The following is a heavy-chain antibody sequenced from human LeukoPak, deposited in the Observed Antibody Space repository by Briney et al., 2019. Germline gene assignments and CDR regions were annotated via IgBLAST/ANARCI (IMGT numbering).Heavy chain of an antibody. Sequence: GASVKVSCKASGYTFTSYGISWVRQAPGQGLDWMGWISAYNGNTNYAQKLQGRVTMTTDTSTSTAYMELRSLRSDDTAVYYCASTVYYYDSSGYYVVDQYYFDYWGQGTLVTVSS. CDR3: ASTVYYYDSSGYYVVDQYYFDY. V-gene: IGHV1-18*01. D-gene: IGHD3-22*01. CDR2: ISAYNGNT. J-gene: IGHJ4*02. CDR1: GYTFTSYG.